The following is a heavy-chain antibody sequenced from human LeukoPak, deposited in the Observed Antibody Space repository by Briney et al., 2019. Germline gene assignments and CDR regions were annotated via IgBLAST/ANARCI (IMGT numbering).Heavy chain of an antibody. J-gene: IGHJ1*01. Sequence: SETLSLTCAVSGGSISSSNWWSWVRQPPGKGLEWIGEIYHSGSTNYNPSLKSRVTISVDKSKNQFSLKLSSVTAADTAVYYCARESNPAVASFQRWGQGTLVTVSS. CDR2: IYHSGST. V-gene: IGHV4-4*02. CDR1: GGSISSSNW. CDR3: ARESNPAVASFQR. D-gene: IGHD6-19*01.